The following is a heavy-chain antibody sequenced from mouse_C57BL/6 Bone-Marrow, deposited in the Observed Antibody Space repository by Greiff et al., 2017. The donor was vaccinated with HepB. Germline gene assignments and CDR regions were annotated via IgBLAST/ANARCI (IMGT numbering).Heavy chain of an antibody. CDR2: SRNKANDYTT. V-gene: IGHV7-1*01. CDR3: ARDATTVVAPDWYFDV. J-gene: IGHJ1*03. D-gene: IGHD1-1*01. Sequence: EVKLVESGGGLVQSGRSLRLSCATSGFTFSDFYMEWVRQAPGKGLEWIAASRNKANDYTTEYSASVKGRFIVSRDTSQSILYLQMNALRAEDTAIYYCARDATTVVAPDWYFDVWGTGTTVTVSS. CDR1: GFTFSDFY.